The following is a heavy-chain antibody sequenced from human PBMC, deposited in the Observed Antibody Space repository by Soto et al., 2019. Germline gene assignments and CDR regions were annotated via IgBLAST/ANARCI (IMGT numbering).Heavy chain of an antibody. CDR1: GYTFTSYA. Sequence: QVQLVQSGAEVKKPGASVKVSCKASGYTFTSYAMHWVRQAPGQRLEWMGWINAGNGNTKYSQKFQGRVTITRDTSASTAYMELSSLRSEDTAVYYCAGNCGSGISAFDIWGQGTMVTVSS. D-gene: IGHD3-10*01. J-gene: IGHJ3*02. CDR2: INAGNGNT. V-gene: IGHV1-3*01. CDR3: AGNCGSGISAFDI.